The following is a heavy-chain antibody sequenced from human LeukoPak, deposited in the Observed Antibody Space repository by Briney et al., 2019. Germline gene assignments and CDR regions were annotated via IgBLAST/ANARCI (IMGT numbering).Heavy chain of an antibody. V-gene: IGHV1-18*01. J-gene: IGHJ3*02. Sequence: ASVKVSCKASGYTFTSYGISWVRQAPGQGLEWMGWISAYDGNTNYAQKLQGRVTMTTDTSTSTAYMELRSLRSDDTAVYYCARDWVAYCGGDCYSGPHDAFDIWGQGTMVTVSS. CDR3: ARDWVAYCGGDCYSGPHDAFDI. D-gene: IGHD2-21*02. CDR1: GYTFTSYG. CDR2: ISAYDGNT.